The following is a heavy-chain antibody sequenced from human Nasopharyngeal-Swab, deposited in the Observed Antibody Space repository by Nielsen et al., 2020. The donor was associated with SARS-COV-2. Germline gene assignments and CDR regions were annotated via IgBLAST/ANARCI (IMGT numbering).Heavy chain of an antibody. J-gene: IGHJ3*02. Sequence: GESLKISCAASGFTFSSYAMSWVRQAPGKGLEWVSAISGSGGSTYYADSMKGRFTISRDNSKNTLYLQMNSLRAEDTAVYYCAKDRRITMIVVVMEAFDIWGQGTMVTVSS. D-gene: IGHD3-22*01. CDR1: GFTFSSYA. CDR3: AKDRRITMIVVVMEAFDI. CDR2: ISGSGGST. V-gene: IGHV3-23*01.